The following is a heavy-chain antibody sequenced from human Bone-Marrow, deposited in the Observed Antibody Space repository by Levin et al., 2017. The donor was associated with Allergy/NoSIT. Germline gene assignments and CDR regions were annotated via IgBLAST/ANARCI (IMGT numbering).Heavy chain of an antibody. CDR2: IDWDDDK. V-gene: IGHV2-70*11. Sequence: QTLSLTCTFSGFSLSTSGMCVSWIRQPPGKALEWLARIDWDDDKYYSTSLKTRLIISKDTFKNQVVLTMTNMDPVDTATYYCARATNHYYGRGFDYWGQGTLVTVSS. D-gene: IGHD3-10*01. CDR3: ARATNHYYGRGFDY. CDR1: GFSLSTSGMC. J-gene: IGHJ4*02.